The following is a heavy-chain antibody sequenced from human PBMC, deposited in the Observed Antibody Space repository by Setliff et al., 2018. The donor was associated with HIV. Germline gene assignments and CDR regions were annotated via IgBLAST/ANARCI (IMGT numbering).Heavy chain of an antibody. CDR1: EYIFANYA. CDR3: ARGLRQLERSNYFDY. V-gene: IGHV1-3*04. Sequence: ASVKVSCKASEYIFANYAMNWVRQAPGQSLEWMGWINTGNGNTKYSQKFQGRVTITRDTSASTAYIEVNSLTSDDTAVYFCARGLRQLERSNYFDYWGQGTLVTVSS. CDR2: INTGNGNT. J-gene: IGHJ4*02. D-gene: IGHD1-1*01.